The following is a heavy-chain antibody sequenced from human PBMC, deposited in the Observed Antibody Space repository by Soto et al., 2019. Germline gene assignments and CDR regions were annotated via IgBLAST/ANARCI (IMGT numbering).Heavy chain of an antibody. CDR3: ARLRDYY. V-gene: IGHV3-9*01. Sequence: EVQLVESGGGLVQPGRSLRLSCAASGFTFDDYAMHWVRQAPGKGLEWVSGISWNSGSIGYADSVKGRFTISRDNAKNSLYLQMNSLRAEDTALYYCARLRDYYWGQGTLVTVSS. J-gene: IGHJ4*02. CDR2: ISWNSGSI. D-gene: IGHD2-21*01. CDR1: GFTFDDYA.